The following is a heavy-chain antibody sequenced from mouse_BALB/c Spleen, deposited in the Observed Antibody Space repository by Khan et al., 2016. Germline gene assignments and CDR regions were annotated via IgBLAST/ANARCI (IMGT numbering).Heavy chain of an antibody. Sequence: EVQLQESGPGLVKPSQSLSLTCTVTGYSITSDYAWNWIRQFPENKLEWMGYISYSGRTRYYPSLKSRISITRDTSKNQFFLQLNSVTTEDTATYYCARTPTAYYTMDYWGQGTSVTVSS. CDR3: ARTPTAYYTMDY. V-gene: IGHV3-2*02. J-gene: IGHJ4*01. D-gene: IGHD1-2*01. CDR1: GYSITSDYA. CDR2: ISYSGRT.